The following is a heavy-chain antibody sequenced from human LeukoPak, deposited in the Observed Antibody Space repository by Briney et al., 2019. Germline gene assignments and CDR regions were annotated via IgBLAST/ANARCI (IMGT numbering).Heavy chain of an antibody. V-gene: IGHV1-46*01. Sequence: ASVKVSCKASGYTFTSYYMHWVRQAPGQGLEWMGIINPSGGSTSYAQKFQGRVTMTRDMSTSTVYMELSSLRSEDTAVCYCAREMVCTNGVCYGGPFDYWGQGTLVTVSS. CDR3: AREMVCTNGVCYGGPFDY. D-gene: IGHD2-8*01. CDR1: GYTFTSYY. CDR2: INPSGGST. J-gene: IGHJ4*02.